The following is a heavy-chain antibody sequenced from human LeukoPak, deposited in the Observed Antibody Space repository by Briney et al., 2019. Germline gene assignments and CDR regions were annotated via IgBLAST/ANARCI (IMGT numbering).Heavy chain of an antibody. Sequence: SVKVSCKASGGTFSSYAISWVRQAPGQGLEWMGGIIPILGTANYAQKFQGRVTITTDESTSTAYMELSSLRSEDTAVYYCARDPLPYYDSSGYRSYYYYMDVRGKGTTVTVSS. V-gene: IGHV1-69*05. J-gene: IGHJ6*03. CDR3: ARDPLPYYDSSGYRSYYYYMDV. CDR1: GGTFSSYA. D-gene: IGHD3-22*01. CDR2: IIPILGTA.